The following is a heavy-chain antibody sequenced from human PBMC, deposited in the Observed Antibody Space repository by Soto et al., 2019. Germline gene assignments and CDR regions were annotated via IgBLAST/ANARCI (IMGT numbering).Heavy chain of an antibody. J-gene: IGHJ6*02. CDR1: GFTFSRHW. V-gene: IGHV3-74*01. D-gene: IGHD3-3*01. CDR2: TKTDGNT. Sequence: EVQLEESGGGLVQPGGSLTLCCAASGFTFSRHWIHWVRQAPGKGLVWVARTKTDGNTAYADSVKGRFTISRDNAKNTLCLQMNSLRAEDTAVYYCARDRRYDFWSGYQYYYYYYGMDVWGQGTTVTVSS. CDR3: ARDRRYDFWSGYQYYYYYYGMDV.